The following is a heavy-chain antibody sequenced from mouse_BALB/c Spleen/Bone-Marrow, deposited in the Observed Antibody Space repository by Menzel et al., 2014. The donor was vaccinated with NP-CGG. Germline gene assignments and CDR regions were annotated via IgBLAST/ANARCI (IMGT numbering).Heavy chain of an antibody. CDR1: GYTFTSYY. CDR3: ARERRSRAMDY. V-gene: IGHV1S56*01. J-gene: IGHJ4*01. CDR2: IYPGNVNT. Sequence: VQLVESGPELVKRGASVRISCKASGYTFTSYYIHWVKQRPGQGLEWIGWIYPGNVNTKYNEKFKGKATLTADKSSSTAYMQLSSLTSEDSAVYFCARERRSRAMDYWGQGTSVTVSS.